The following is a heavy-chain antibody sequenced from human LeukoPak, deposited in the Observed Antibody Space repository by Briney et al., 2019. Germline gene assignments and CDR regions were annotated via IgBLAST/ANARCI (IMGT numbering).Heavy chain of an antibody. CDR1: GFTFSTYT. CDR3: ARALYDSSGYLVDY. J-gene: IGHJ4*02. CDR2: ISSSGYYI. D-gene: IGHD3-22*01. V-gene: IGHV3-21*01. Sequence: MAGGSLRLSCAASGFTFSTYTMNWVRQAPGKGLEWVSSISSSGYYIYYADSVEGRFTISRDNAKNSLYLQMNSLRAEDTAVYYCARALYDSSGYLVDYWGQGTLVTVSS.